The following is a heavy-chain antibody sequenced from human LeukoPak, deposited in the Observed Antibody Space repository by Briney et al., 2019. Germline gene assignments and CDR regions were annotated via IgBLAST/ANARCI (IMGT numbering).Heavy chain of an antibody. CDR3: ARGGGSWWPGPRVTIDFDY. D-gene: IGHD2-15*01. CDR2: ISAYNGNT. Sequence: ASVKVSCKASGYTFTSYGISWVRQAPGQGLEWMGWISAYNGNTNYAQKLQGRVTMTTDTSTSTAYMELRSLRSDDAAVYYCARGGGSWWPGPRVTIDFDYWGQGTLVTVSS. CDR1: GYTFTSYG. V-gene: IGHV1-18*01. J-gene: IGHJ4*02.